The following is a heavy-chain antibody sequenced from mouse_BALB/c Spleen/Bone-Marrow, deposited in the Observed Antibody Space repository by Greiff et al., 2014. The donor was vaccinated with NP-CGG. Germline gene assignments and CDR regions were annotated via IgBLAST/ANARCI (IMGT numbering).Heavy chain of an antibody. J-gene: IGHJ1*01. D-gene: IGHD1-1*01. CDR1: GYSFTRYY. CDR2: INPSNGGT. V-gene: IGHV1S81*02. Sequence: QVQLQQSGAELVKPGASVKLSCKASGYSFTRYYMYWVEQRPGQGLEWIGEINPSNGGTNFNEKFKSKATLTVDKSSSTAYMQFSSLTAEDSAVYYCTRSNYGYWYFDVWGAGTTVTVSS. CDR3: TRSNYGYWYFDV.